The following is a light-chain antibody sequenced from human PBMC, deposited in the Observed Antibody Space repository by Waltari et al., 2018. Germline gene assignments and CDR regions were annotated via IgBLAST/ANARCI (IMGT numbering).Light chain of an antibody. CDR1: QSISGY. V-gene: IGKV1-39*01. CDR2: ATS. CDR3: QQSYRTPPLT. Sequence: DLQMTQYPSSLPASVGDRVTITCRASQSISGYLNWYQQKPGKAPKVLNYATSSLQSGVPSRFSGSGSGTDFTLTITSLQPEEFATYYCQQSYRTPPLTFGGVTKVEIK. J-gene: IGKJ4*01.